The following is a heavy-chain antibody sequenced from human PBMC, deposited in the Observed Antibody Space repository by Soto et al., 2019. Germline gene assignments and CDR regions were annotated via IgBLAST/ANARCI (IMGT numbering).Heavy chain of an antibody. CDR1: GGSISSYY. D-gene: IGHD2-15*01. CDR2: IYYSGST. V-gene: IGHV4-59*08. Sequence: SETLSLTCTVSGGSISSYYWSWIRQPPGKGLEWIGYIYYSGSTNYNPSLKSRVTISVDTSKNQFSLKLSSVTAADTAVYYCARHRGCSGGSCYSTKPHYYYYYMDVWGKGTTVTVSS. CDR3: ARHRGCSGGSCYSTKPHYYYYYMDV. J-gene: IGHJ6*03.